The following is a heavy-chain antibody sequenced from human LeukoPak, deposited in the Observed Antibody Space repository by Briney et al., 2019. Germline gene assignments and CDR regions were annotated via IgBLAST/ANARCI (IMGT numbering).Heavy chain of an antibody. CDR2: ISAYNGNT. CDR1: GYTFTSYG. Sequence: ASVKVSCKASGYTFTSYGISWVRQAPGQGLDWIGFISAYNGNTNYAQKLQGRVTMTTDTSTSTAYMELRSLRSDDTAVYYCARDEGKDYGDYDTPTLYFDYWGQGTLVTVSS. CDR3: ARDEGKDYGDYDTPTLYFDY. J-gene: IGHJ4*02. D-gene: IGHD4-17*01. V-gene: IGHV1-18*04.